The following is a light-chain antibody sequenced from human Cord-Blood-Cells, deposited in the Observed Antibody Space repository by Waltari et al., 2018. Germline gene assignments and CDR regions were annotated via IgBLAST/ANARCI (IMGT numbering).Light chain of an antibody. CDR3: CSYAGSYTLV. Sequence: QSALTQPRPVSGSPGQSVTISCTGTSSDGGVYYYVPWYQQHPGKAPKLMFYDVSKRPSGVPDRFSGSKSRNTASLTISGLQAEDEADYYCCSYAGSYTLVFGGGTKLTVL. J-gene: IGLJ2*01. CDR1: SSDGGVYYY. V-gene: IGLV2-11*01. CDR2: DVS.